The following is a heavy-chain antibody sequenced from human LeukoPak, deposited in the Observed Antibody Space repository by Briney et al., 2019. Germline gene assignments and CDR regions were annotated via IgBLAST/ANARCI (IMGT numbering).Heavy chain of an antibody. CDR3: ARWAPYSSSWYFDY. CDR2: IGYEGSPR. J-gene: IGHJ4*02. Sequence: IGYEGSPRFYADSVKGRFTISRDTSTNTLFLQMDSLRAEDTAVYYCARWAPYSSSWYFDYWGQGTLVTVSS. D-gene: IGHD6-13*01. V-gene: IGHV3-33*02.